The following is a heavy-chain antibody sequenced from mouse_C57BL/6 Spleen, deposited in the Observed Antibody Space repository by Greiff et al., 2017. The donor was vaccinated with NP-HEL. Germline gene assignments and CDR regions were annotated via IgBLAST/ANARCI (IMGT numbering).Heavy chain of an antibody. CDR3: ARGDYYGYFDD. D-gene: IGHD1-1*01. J-gene: IGHJ2*01. CDR1: GYSFTGYF. V-gene: IGHV1-20*01. Sequence: VHVKQSGPELVKPGDSVKISCKASGYSFTGYFMNWVMQSHGKSLEWIGRINPYNGDTFYNQKFKGKATLTVDKSSSTAHMELRSLTSEDSAVYYCARGDYYGYFDDWGKGTTLTVSS. CDR2: INPYNGDT.